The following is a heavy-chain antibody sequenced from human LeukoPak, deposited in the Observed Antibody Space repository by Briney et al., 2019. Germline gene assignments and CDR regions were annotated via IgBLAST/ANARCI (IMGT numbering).Heavy chain of an antibody. V-gene: IGHV5-51*01. D-gene: IGHD2-2*02. J-gene: IGHJ5*02. Sequence: GESLKISCKGSGYSFPNYWIGWVRQMPGKGLEWMGIIYPGDSHTKYSPSFQDQVTISVDKSISTAYLQWSSLKASDTAMYYCARGPYAYTSSATLGSYNWFDPWGQGSLVAVSS. CDR3: ARGPYAYTSSATLGSYNWFDP. CDR1: GYSFPNYW. CDR2: IYPGDSHT.